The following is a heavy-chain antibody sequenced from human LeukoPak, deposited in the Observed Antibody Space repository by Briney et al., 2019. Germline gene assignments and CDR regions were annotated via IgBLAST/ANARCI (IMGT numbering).Heavy chain of an antibody. D-gene: IGHD5-18*01. V-gene: IGHV3-11*04. CDR2: ISSSGSTI. Sequence: GGSLRLSCAASGFSFSDYYMSWIRQAPGKGLEWVSYISSSGSTIYYADSVKGRFTISRDNAKNSLYLQMNSLRAEDTAVYYCARARSSYGYGDAFDIWGQGTMVTVSS. CDR3: ARARSSYGYGDAFDI. J-gene: IGHJ3*02. CDR1: GFSFSDYY.